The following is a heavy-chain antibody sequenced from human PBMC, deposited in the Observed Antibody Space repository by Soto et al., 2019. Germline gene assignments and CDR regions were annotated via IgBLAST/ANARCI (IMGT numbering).Heavy chain of an antibody. Sequence: LRLSCAASGFTFSSYAMNWVRQAPGKGLEWVAGVSASGGGTSYADSVKGRFTISRDNSKDTLYLQMNSLRAEDTAVYYCAKSSSRAHYYAMDVWGQGTTVTVSS. CDR2: VSASGGGT. D-gene: IGHD2-2*01. J-gene: IGHJ6*02. CDR3: AKSSSRAHYYAMDV. CDR1: GFTFSSYA. V-gene: IGHV3-23*01.